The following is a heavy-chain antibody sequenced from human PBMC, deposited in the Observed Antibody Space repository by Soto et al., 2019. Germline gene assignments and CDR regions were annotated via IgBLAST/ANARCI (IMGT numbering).Heavy chain of an antibody. CDR2: ISYDGSNK. CDR1: GFTFSSYA. J-gene: IGHJ6*02. D-gene: IGHD2-21*02. CDR3: ARDRAVVTLSYYYGMDV. V-gene: IGHV3-30-3*01. Sequence: GGSLRLSCAASGFTFSSYAMHWVRQAPGKGLEWVAVISYDGSNKYYADSVKGRFTISRDNSKNTLYLQMNSLRAEDTAVYYCARDRAVVTLSYYYGMDVWGQGTTVTVSS.